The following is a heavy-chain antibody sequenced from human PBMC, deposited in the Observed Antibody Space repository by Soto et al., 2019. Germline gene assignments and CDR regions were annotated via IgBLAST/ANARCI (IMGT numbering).Heavy chain of an antibody. CDR3: ARLPFPWGWFDP. D-gene: IGHD3-16*01. V-gene: IGHV3-11*01. CDR2: ISGSGRTI. J-gene: IGHJ5*02. CDR1: GIIFSDY. Sequence: QVQLVESGGGLVKPGGSLRLSCAASGIIFSDYMSWVRQAPGKGLEWLTYISGSGRTIYSADSVEGRFTISRDNATNSLHLQMNNLRAADPAVYYCARLPFPWGWFDPWGQGTLVTVSS.